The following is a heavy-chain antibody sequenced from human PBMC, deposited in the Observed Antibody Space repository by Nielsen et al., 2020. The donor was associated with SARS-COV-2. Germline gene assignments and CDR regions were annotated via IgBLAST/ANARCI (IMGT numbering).Heavy chain of an antibody. CDR2: ISSSSSYI. J-gene: IGHJ6*03. CDR3: ARWPGDIERITICGANYYMDV. V-gene: IGHV3-21*01. Sequence: GESLKISCAASGFTFSSYSMNWVRQAPGKGLEWVSSISSSSSYIYYADSVKGRFTISRDNAKNSLYLQMNSLRAEDTAVYYCARWPGDIERITICGANYYMDVWSKGTTVTVSS. D-gene: IGHD3-3*01. CDR1: GFTFSSYS.